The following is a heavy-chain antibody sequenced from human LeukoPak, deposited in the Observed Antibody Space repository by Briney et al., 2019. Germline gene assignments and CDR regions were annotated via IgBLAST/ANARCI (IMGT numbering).Heavy chain of an antibody. CDR2: IYYSGST. CDR3: ASQYCSGGSCSHDY. CDR1: GGSISSSSYY. V-gene: IGHV4-39*01. J-gene: IGHJ4*02. D-gene: IGHD2-15*01. Sequence: SEALSLTCTVSGGSISSSSYYWGWIRQPPGKGLEWIGSIYYSGSTYYNPSLKSRVTISVDTSKNQFSLKLSSVTAADTAVYYCASQYCSGGSCSHDYWGQGTLVTVSS.